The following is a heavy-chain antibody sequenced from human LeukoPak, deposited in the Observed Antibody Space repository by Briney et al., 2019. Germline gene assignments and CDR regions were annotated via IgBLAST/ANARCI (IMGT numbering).Heavy chain of an antibody. CDR3: ARLRSYGGNRGIDY. D-gene: IGHD4-23*01. J-gene: IGHJ4*02. CDR1: GGSIISTSYY. CDR2: IYHSGST. V-gene: IGHV4-39*01. Sequence: SETLSLTCIVSGGSIISTSYYWGWIRQPPGEGLDWIGSIYHSGSTYYNPSLKSRLTLSVDTSKYQFSLKLSSVTAADTAIYYCARLRSYGGNRGIDYWGQGTLVAVSS.